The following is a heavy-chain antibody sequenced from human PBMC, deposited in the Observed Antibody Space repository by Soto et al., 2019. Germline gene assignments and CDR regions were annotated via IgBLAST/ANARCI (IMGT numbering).Heavy chain of an antibody. D-gene: IGHD1-26*01. CDR2: INSGSTSV. V-gene: IGHV3-48*01. J-gene: IGHJ4*02. CDR3: ASSASPDAY. CDR1: GFIFNSYS. Sequence: EVQLVESGGGLVQPGGSLRLSCVASGFIFNSYSMNWVRQAPGKGLEWISYINSGSTSVFYADSVKGRFTISRDNAKHSLYLQINSLRAEDTAVYYCASSASPDAYWGQGTLVTVSS.